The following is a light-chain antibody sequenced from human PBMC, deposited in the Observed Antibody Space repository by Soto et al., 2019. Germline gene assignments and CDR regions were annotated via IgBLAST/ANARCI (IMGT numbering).Light chain of an antibody. CDR3: QHLNSYPIT. CDR2: EVS. V-gene: IGKV1-9*01. CDR1: QGVSSH. J-gene: IGKJ5*01. Sequence: IQLTQFPSSLSASVGDIVTITFRASQGVSSHLAWHQQRPGKAPKLLIYEVSTLQSGVPSRFSGSGSGTDFTLTISSLQPEDFATYYCQHLNSYPITFGQGTRLEIK.